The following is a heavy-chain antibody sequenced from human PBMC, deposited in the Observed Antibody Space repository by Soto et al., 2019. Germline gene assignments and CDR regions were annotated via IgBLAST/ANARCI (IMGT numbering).Heavy chain of an antibody. Sequence: SETLSLTCTVSGGSISSSSYYWGWIRQPPGKGLEWIGSIYYSGSTYYNPSLKSRVTISVDTSKNQFSLKLSSVTAADTAVYYCGGSSEGYDIHYDDYWGQGTLVTVSS. CDR2: IYYSGST. V-gene: IGHV4-39*01. D-gene: IGHD3-3*01. J-gene: IGHJ4*02. CDR1: GGSISSSSYY. CDR3: GGSSEGYDIHYDDY.